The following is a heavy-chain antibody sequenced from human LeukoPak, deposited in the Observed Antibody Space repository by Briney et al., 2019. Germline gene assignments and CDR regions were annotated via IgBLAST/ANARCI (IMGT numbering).Heavy chain of an antibody. CDR1: GYTFSTYG. D-gene: IGHD3-10*01. Sequence: ASVKVSCKASGYTFSTYGISWVRQAPGQGLEWMGWISAYTGNTNYAQNVQGRVTMTTDTSTSTAYLELRSLRSDDTAVYYCARSVYGSGSYYKMEYYYYGMDVWGQGTTVTVSS. CDR3: ARSVYGSGSYYKMEYYYYGMDV. J-gene: IGHJ6*02. CDR2: ISAYTGNT. V-gene: IGHV1-18*01.